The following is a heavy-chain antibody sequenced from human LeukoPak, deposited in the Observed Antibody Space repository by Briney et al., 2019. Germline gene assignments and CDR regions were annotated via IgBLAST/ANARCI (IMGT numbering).Heavy chain of an antibody. CDR2: ISSSGSTI. J-gene: IGHJ4*02. Sequence: PGGSLRLSCAASGFTFSSYEMNWVRQAPGKGLEWVSYISSSGSTIYYADSVKGRFTISRDNAKNSLYLQMNSRRAEDTAVYYCARAYHSSLDYWGQGTPVTVPS. D-gene: IGHD2-2*01. CDR1: GFTFSSYE. CDR3: ARAYHSSLDY. V-gene: IGHV3-48*03.